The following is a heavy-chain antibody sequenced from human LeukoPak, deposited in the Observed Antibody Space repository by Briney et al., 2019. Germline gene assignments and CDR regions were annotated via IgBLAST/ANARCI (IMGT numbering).Heavy chain of an antibody. CDR3: TRDLPDEGSDSSGSYGRITGDYMDV. Sequence: GGSLRLSCTASGFTFGDYAMSWFRQAPGKGLEWVGFIRSKAYGGTTEYAASVKGRFTISRDDSKSIAYLQMNSLKTEDTAVYYCTRDLPDEGSDSSGSYGRITGDYMDVWGKGTTVTVSS. J-gene: IGHJ6*03. CDR2: IRSKAYGGTT. CDR1: GFTFGDYA. D-gene: IGHD3-22*01. V-gene: IGHV3-49*03.